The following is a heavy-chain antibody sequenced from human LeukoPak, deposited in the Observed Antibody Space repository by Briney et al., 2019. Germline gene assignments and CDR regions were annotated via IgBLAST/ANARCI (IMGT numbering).Heavy chain of an antibody. CDR1: GGTFSSYA. Sequence: ASVKVSCKASGGTFSSYAISWVRQAPGQGLEWMGGIIPIFGTANYAQKFQGRVTITADESTSTAYMELSSLRSEDTAVYYCATSPPYYYGSGSLYYFDYWGQGTLVTVSS. D-gene: IGHD3-10*01. V-gene: IGHV1-69*13. CDR3: ATSPPYYYGSGSLYYFDY. J-gene: IGHJ4*02. CDR2: IIPIFGTA.